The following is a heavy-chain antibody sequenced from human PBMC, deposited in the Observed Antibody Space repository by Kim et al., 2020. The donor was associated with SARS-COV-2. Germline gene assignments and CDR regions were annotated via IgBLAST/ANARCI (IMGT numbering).Heavy chain of an antibody. CDR1: GGSFHTYA. D-gene: IGHD2-21*02. CDR3: ARGCNTASCPAES. V-gene: IGHV1-69*04. Sequence: VTVSCKASGGSFHTYAVSWVRQAPGHGLEIMGRIIPIFGITKYAQRFQDRLTISADQSTGAVFMEVSRLRSEDTAVYYCARGCNTASCPAESWGPGTLVSVSS. CDR2: IIPIFGIT. J-gene: IGHJ1*01.